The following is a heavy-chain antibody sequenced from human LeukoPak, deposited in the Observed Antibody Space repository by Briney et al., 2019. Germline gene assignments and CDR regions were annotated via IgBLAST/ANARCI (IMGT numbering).Heavy chain of an antibody. CDR3: AKDDLYGKFDY. CDR1: GFSFSSYG. J-gene: IGHJ4*02. CDR2: LTSSGGST. Sequence: GGSLRLSCAASGFSFSSYGMSWVRQAPGKGLEWVSALTSSGGSTYYADSVKGRFTISRDNSRHTMYLQMNSLRADDTAVYFCAKDDLYGKFDYWGQGTLVTVSS. D-gene: IGHD4-17*01. V-gene: IGHV3-23*01.